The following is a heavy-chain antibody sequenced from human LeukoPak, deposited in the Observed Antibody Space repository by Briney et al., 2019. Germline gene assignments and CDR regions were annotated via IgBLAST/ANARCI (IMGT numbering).Heavy chain of an antibody. D-gene: IGHD3-22*01. CDR3: ARRFSSGPRPFDC. CDR1: GGSISSSSYC. CDR2: IYSSGST. J-gene: IGHJ4*02. V-gene: IGHV4-39*01. Sequence: KPSETLSLTCTVSGGSISSSSYCWGWVRQPPGKGLEWIGSIYSSGSTYYNPSLKSRVTISVDTSKNQFSLKLNSVTAADTAVYYCARRFSSGPRPFDCWGQGTLVTASS.